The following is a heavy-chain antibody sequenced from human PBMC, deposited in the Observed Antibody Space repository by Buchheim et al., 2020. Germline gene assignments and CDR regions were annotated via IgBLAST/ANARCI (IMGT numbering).Heavy chain of an antibody. D-gene: IGHD6-19*01. CDR3: ARESVAVAYYFDY. CDR2: ISYDGSNK. V-gene: IGHV3-30*04. J-gene: IGHJ4*02. CDR1: GFTFSSYA. Sequence: QVQLVESGGGVVQPGRSLRLSCAASGFTFSSYAMHWVRQAPGKGLEWVAVISYDGSNKYYADSVKGRFTISRDNSKNMLYLQMNSLRAEDTAVYYCARESVAVAYYFDYWGQGTL.